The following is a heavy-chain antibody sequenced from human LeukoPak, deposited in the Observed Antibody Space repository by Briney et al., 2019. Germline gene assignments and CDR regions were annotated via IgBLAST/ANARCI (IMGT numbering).Heavy chain of an antibody. Sequence: GGSLRLSCAVSGFTFSSYWMSWVRQAPGKGLEWVANIKQDGSEKYYVDSVKGRFTISRDNAKNSLYLQMNSLRAEDTAVYYCARGSTYSSGWYTGFDYWGQGTLVTVSS. CDR3: ARGSTYSSGWYTGFDY. CDR1: GFTFSSYW. V-gene: IGHV3-7*01. J-gene: IGHJ4*02. CDR2: IKQDGSEK. D-gene: IGHD6-19*01.